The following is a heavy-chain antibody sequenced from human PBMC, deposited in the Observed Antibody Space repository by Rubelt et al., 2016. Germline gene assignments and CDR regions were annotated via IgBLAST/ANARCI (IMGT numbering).Heavy chain of an antibody. V-gene: IGHV3-64*02. D-gene: IGHD3-10*01. J-gene: IGHJ4*02. CDR2: GDRT. Sequence: GDRTYYADSVKGRFTISRDNSKNTLYLQMVSLRDEDMAVYYCARARDFSGSGTYYNDYWGPGILVTVSS. CDR3: ARARDFSGSGTYYNDY.